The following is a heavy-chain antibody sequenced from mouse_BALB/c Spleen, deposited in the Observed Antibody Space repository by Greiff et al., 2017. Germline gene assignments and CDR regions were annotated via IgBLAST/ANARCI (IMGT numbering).Heavy chain of an antibody. V-gene: IGHV5-6*01. CDR2: ISSGGSYT. CDR1: GFTFSSYG. J-gene: IGHJ4*01. CDR3: ARHEEEYAMDY. Sequence: EVQVVESGGDLVKPGGSLKLSCAASGFTFSSYGMSWVRQTPDKRLEWVATISSGGSYTYYPDSVKGRFTISRDNAKNTLYLQMSSLKSEDTAMYYCARHEEEYAMDYWGQGTSVTVSS.